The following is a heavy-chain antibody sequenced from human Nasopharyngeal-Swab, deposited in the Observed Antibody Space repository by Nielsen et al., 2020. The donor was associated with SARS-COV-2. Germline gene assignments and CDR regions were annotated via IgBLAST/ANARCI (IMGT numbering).Heavy chain of an antibody. CDR1: GGTFNSYA. D-gene: IGHD2-8*01. Sequence: SVKVSCKASGGTFNSYAISWVRQAPGQGLEWMGGIIPIFGTANYAQKFQGRVTITADESTSTAYMELSSLRSEDTAVYYCARDPGVGSDCTNGVCYTIFDYWGQGTLVTVSS. V-gene: IGHV1-69*13. CDR3: ARDPGVGSDCTNGVCYTIFDY. CDR2: IIPIFGTA. J-gene: IGHJ4*02.